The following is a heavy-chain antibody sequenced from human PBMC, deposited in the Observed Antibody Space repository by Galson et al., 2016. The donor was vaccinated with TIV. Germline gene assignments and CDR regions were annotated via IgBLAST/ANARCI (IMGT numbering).Heavy chain of an antibody. J-gene: IGHJ4*02. Sequence: SLRPSCAASGFTFSSYGMHRVRLAPGKGLQWLAAIWYDGSNVHYAESVKGRFTISRDNSKKTLYLQMNSLRAEDTAIYYCAREFRDYYFDYWGQGTLVTVSS. CDR3: AREFRDYYFDY. V-gene: IGHV3-33*01. D-gene: IGHD3/OR15-3a*01. CDR2: IWYDGSNV. CDR1: GFTFSSYG.